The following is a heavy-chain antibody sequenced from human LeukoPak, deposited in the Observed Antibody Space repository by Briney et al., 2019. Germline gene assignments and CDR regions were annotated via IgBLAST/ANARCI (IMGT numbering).Heavy chain of an antibody. CDR2: IFYSGTT. Sequence: PSETLSLTCTVSGGSISSYYWNWIRQAPGKGLEWIGNIFYSGTTDYNPSLKSRVTISVDTSKNQFSLKLSSVTAADTAVYYCARGSIVATRFDNWGQGTLVTVSS. CDR1: GGSISSYY. CDR3: ARGSIVATRFDN. V-gene: IGHV4-59*01. J-gene: IGHJ4*02. D-gene: IGHD5-12*01.